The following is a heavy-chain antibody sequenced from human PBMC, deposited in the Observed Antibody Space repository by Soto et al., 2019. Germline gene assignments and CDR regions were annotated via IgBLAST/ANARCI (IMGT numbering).Heavy chain of an antibody. V-gene: IGHV3-13*01. D-gene: IGHD2-15*01. CDR3: ARGQEVGAHFFDS. J-gene: IGHJ4*02. Sequence: GGSLTLSCEASRFTFSGFDMHWVRQPTGKGLEWVSTIGTAGDTYYAVSVKGRFTISRDNAKNSLSLQMNSLRAGDTAVYFCARGQEVGAHFFDSWGQGT. CDR2: IGTAGDT. CDR1: RFTFSGFD.